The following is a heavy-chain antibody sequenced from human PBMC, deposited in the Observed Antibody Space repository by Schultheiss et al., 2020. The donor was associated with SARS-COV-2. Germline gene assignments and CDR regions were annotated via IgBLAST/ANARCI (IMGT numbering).Heavy chain of an antibody. D-gene: IGHD3-22*01. Sequence: GGSLRLSCKGSGHSFTSYWMGWVRQMPGKGLEWMGIIYPGDSDTRYSPSFQGQVTISADKSISTAYLQWSSLKALDTAMFYCAGDPRGYYDSRGYWVGWFDPWRQVTLVTGSS. CDR3: AGDPRGYYDSRGYWVGWFDP. CDR1: GHSFTSYW. CDR2: IYPGDSDT. J-gene: IGHJ5*02. V-gene: IGHV5-51*01.